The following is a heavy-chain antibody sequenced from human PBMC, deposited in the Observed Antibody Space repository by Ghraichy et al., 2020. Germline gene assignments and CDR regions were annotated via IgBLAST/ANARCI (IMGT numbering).Heavy chain of an antibody. Sequence: ASVKVSCKASGYTFTSYDINWVRQATGQGLEWMGWMNPNSGNTGYAQKFRGRVTMTRNTSISTAYMELSSLRSEDTAVYYCASDPRGYSGYDYGMDVWGQGTTVTVSS. D-gene: IGHD5-12*01. CDR3: ASDPRGYSGYDYGMDV. CDR1: GYTFTSYD. V-gene: IGHV1-8*01. J-gene: IGHJ6*02. CDR2: MNPNSGNT.